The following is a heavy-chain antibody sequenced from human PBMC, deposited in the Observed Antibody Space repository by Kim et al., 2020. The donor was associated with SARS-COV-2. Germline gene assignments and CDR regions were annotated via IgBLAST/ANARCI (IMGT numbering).Heavy chain of an antibody. CDR2: IYYSGST. Sequence: SETLSLTCTVSGGSISSGDYYWSWIRQPPGKGLEWIGYIYYSGSTYYNPSLKSRVTISVDTSKNQFSLKLSSVTAADTAVYYCARVHVSGRLGVALYAFDIGAKGQWSPSLQ. V-gene: IGHV4-30-4*01. CDR1: GGSISSGDYY. J-gene: IGHJ3*02. D-gene: IGHD3-3*01. CDR3: ARVHVSGRLGVALYAFDI.